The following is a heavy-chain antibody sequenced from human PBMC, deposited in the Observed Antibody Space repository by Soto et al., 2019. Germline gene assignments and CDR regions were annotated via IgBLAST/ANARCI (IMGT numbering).Heavy chain of an antibody. J-gene: IGHJ5*02. V-gene: IGHV1-69*13. CDR2: FIPVYRTL. CDR3: ATGVIWIGYFTVDT. Sequence: SVKVSCKASGGSFGKSAINWVRQTPGQGLEWLGGFIPVYRTLNYAQKFQGRVTITADESTGTAYMTLSSLASDDTAVYYCATGVIWIGYFTVDTWGQGTRVTVSS. CDR1: GGSFGKSA. D-gene: IGHD3-3*01.